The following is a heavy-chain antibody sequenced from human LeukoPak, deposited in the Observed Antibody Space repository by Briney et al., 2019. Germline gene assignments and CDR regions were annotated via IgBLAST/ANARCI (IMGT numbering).Heavy chain of an antibody. D-gene: IGHD3-22*01. Sequence: SETLSLTCTVSSGSISSSSYYWGWIRQPPGKGLEWIGNIYYSGSTYYNPSLKSRVTISVDTSQSQFSLRLSSVTAADTAVYYCARYDSGGSYRNFDYWGQGTLVTVSP. CDR2: IYYSGST. V-gene: IGHV4-39*01. J-gene: IGHJ4*02. CDR1: SGSISSSSYY. CDR3: ARYDSGGSYRNFDY.